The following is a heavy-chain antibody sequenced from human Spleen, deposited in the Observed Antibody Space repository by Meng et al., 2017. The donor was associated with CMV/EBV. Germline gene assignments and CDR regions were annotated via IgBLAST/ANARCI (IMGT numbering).Heavy chain of an antibody. D-gene: IGHD1-1*01. J-gene: IGHJ4*02. CDR2: SRNKANRYTT. V-gene: IGHV3-72*01. CDR3: VRGYNSFDS. Sequence: GGSLRLSCAASGFIFRDHYLDWVRQTSGKGLEWVGRSRNKANRYTTEYAGSVKGRFTVSRDESKNSLSLQMNSLKTEDTAVYYCVRGYNSFDSWGQGTLVTVSS. CDR1: GFIFRDHY.